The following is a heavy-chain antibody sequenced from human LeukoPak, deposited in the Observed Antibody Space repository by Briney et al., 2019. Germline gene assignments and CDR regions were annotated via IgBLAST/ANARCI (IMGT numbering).Heavy chain of an antibody. D-gene: IGHD2-21*02. Sequence: GGSLRLSCAASGFTFSSYAMHWVRQAPGKGLEWVAVISYDGSNKYYADSVKGRFTISRDNSKNTLYLQMNSLRAEDTAVYYCARDSRPIVVVTAPPGYFDLWGRGTLVTVSS. CDR2: ISYDGSNK. V-gene: IGHV3-30*04. J-gene: IGHJ2*01. CDR3: ARDSRPIVVVTAPPGYFDL. CDR1: GFTFSSYA.